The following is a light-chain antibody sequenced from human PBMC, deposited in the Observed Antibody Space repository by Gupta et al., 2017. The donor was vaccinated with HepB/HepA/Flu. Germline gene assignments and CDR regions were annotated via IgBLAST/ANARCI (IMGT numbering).Light chain of an antibody. CDR3: QHCYSIPWT. CDR1: QNIKTY. CDR2: AAS. Sequence: DIQMTQSPSSLSASVGGRVTITCRASQNIKTYLNWHQQKPGKAPKFLISAASRVKSGVPSRFIGSGSGTEFTLTISRRQAEDFAIYFCQHCYSIPWTFGQGTKVE. J-gene: IGKJ1*01. V-gene: IGKV1-39*01.